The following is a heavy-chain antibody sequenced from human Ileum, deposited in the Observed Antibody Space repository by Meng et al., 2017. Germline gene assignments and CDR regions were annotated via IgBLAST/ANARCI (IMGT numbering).Heavy chain of an antibody. J-gene: IGHJ4*02. CDR3: AFGVCGSNCYYLES. CDR2: MSFDGSKI. Sequence: QVQLVESGGGVVQPGGSLRLVCSASGFTFSSYGIHWVRQAPGKGLEWVALMSFDGSKIFYGDSVKGRFTISRDNSKNTLYLQMNSLRAEDTAVYYCAFGVCGSNCYYLESWGQGTLVTVSS. V-gene: IGHV3-30*03. CDR1: GFTFSSYG. D-gene: IGHD3-22*01.